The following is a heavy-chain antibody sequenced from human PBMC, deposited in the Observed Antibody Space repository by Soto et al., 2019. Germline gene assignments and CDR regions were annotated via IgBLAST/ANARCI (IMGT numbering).Heavy chain of an antibody. Sequence: SETLSLACTVSGCSISSYYWSWIRQPPGKGLEWIGYIYYSGSTNYNPSLKSRVTISVDTSKNQFSLKLSSVTAADTAVYYCARQGATTTVTNFDYWGQGTLVTVSS. J-gene: IGHJ4*02. D-gene: IGHD4-17*01. CDR2: IYYSGST. CDR1: GCSISSYY. CDR3: ARQGATTTVTNFDY. V-gene: IGHV4-59*08.